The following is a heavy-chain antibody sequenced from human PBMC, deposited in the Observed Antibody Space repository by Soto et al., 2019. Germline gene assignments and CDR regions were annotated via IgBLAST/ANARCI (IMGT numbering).Heavy chain of an antibody. CDR1: GYTFTIYG. J-gene: IGHJ4*02. CDR2: IXAYNGXT. CDR3: ARDLRYGDITDY. Sequence: ASXKVSCKASGYTFTIYGINWVRQAPGQGLEWMGWIXAYNGXTDYAQKFPGXXTMTTDTXXNTDYMELRSLRSDDTAVYYCARDLRYGDITDYWGQGTLVTVS. V-gene: IGHV1-18*01. D-gene: IGHD4-17*01.